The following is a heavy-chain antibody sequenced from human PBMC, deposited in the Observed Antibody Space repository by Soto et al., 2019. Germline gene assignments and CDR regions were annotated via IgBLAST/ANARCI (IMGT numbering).Heavy chain of an antibody. V-gene: IGHV5-10-1*01. J-gene: IGHJ6*01. CDR3: ARRTFGEFSLYYYYGMDV. CDR2: IDPSDSYT. Sequence: PGESLKISCKGSGYSFTSYWISWVRQMPWKGLEWMGRIDPSDSYTNYSPSFQGHVTISADKSISTAYLQWSSLKASDTAMYYCARRTFGEFSLYYYYGMDVWGQGTTVTVSS. CDR1: GYSFTSYW. D-gene: IGHD3-10*01.